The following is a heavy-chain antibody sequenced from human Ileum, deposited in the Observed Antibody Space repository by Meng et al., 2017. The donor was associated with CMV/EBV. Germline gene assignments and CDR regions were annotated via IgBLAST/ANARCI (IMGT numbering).Heavy chain of an antibody. Sequence: YYWGWIRQPPGKGLEWIGSIYYSGSTYYNPSLKSRVTISVDTSKNQFSLKLSSVTAADTAVYYCARSSYFAYYDFWGGYREGCWFDPWGQGTLVTVSS. D-gene: IGHD3-3*01. CDR3: ARSSYFAYYDFWGGYREGCWFDP. CDR2: IYYSGST. CDR1: YY. V-gene: IGHV4-39*01. J-gene: IGHJ5*02.